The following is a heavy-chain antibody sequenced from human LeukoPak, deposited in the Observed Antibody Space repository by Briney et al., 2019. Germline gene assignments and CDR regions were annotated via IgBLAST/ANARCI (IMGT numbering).Heavy chain of an antibody. CDR3: AKDLKRVSSGWYPQGVFDY. J-gene: IGHJ4*02. Sequence: PGGSLRLSCAASGFSFSGFSMSWVRQAPGKGLEWVASIHEHSSEISYVDSVKGRFTTSRDNANNLLFLQLNNLRAEDTAVYYCAKDLKRVSSGWYPQGVFDYWGQGTLVTVSS. CDR1: GFSFSGFS. V-gene: IGHV3-7*03. D-gene: IGHD6-19*01. CDR2: IHEHSSEI.